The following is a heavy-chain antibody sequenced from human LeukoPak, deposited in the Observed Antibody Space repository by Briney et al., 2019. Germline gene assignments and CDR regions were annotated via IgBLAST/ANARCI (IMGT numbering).Heavy chain of an antibody. J-gene: IGHJ3*02. CDR3: ASDRIPYRSWSLKAAFEI. V-gene: IGHV3-21*01. CDR2: ISSSGIYI. Sequence: GGSLRLSCAASGFTVRSYTMNWVRQDPGKGLEWVSSISSSGIYIFYADSLQGRFTISRDNAKNSLYLQMNSLRAEDTAVYYCASDRIPYRSWSLKAAFEICGQGKMFTVSS. CDR1: GFTVRSYT. D-gene: IGHD6-6*01.